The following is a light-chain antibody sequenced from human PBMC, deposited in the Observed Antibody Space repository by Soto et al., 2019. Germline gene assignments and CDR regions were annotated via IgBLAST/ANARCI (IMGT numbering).Light chain of an antibody. CDR1: QSVRTSD. Sequence: EVVLTQSPGTLSLSPGERATHSCRASQSVRTSDVTWYQHQPGQAPRLLIYGAFNRATDIPDRFSGSGSGTDFTLTISRLEAEDFAVYYCQHCGNSRYSFGQGTRLEIK. J-gene: IGKJ2*01. CDR3: QHCGNSRYS. V-gene: IGKV3-20*01. CDR2: GAF.